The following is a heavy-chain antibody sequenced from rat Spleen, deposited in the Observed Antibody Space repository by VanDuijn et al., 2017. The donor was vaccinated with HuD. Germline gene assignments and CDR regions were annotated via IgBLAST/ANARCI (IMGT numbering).Heavy chain of an antibody. D-gene: IGHD1-9*01. V-gene: IGHV5S14*01. CDR2: ISTGGGNA. J-gene: IGHJ3*01. Sequence: EVQLVESGGGLVQPGRSLKLSCAASGFTFSNYGMAWVRQTPTKGLEWVASISTGGGNAYYRDSVKGRFTISRDNAKNTQCWQMDSLRSEDTATYYCTTGDYGYTRLFAYWGQGTLVTVSS. CDR3: TTGDYGYTRLFAY. CDR1: GFTFSNYG.